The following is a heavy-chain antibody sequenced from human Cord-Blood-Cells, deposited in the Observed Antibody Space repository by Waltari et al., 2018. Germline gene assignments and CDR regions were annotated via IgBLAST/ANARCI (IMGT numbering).Heavy chain of an antibody. CDR2: ISYDGSNK. CDR1: GFTSSSYA. V-gene: IGHV3-30-3*01. J-gene: IGHJ6*02. Sequence: QVQLVESGGGVVQPGRSLRLSCAASGFTSSSYAMHWVRQAPGQGLEWVAVISYDGSNKYYADSVKGRFTISRDNSKNPLYLQMNSLGAEDTAVYYCARVGGYYNYYYGMDVWGQGTTVTVSS. CDR3: ARVGGYYNYYYGMDV. D-gene: IGHD3-3*01.